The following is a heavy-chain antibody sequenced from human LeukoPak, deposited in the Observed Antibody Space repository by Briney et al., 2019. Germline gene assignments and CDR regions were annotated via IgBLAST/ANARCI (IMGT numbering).Heavy chain of an antibody. D-gene: IGHD6-19*01. J-gene: IGHJ3*01. CDR2: IIPIPGIT. Sequence: SVKVSCKLSGGASSSAALSWVRQAPGQGVEWMGRIIPIPGITNYAQKFQGRLTITVDRSTNSAYMELNSLRSEDTAMYYCARSERVPGFHAAFDLWGQGTRVSVSS. CDR1: GGASSSAA. V-gene: IGHV1-69*04. CDR3: ARSERVPGFHAAFDL.